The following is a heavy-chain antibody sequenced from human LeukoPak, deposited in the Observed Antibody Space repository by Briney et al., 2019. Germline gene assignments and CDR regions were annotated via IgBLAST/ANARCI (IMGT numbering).Heavy chain of an antibody. Sequence: ASVKVSCKASGYTFTSYYMHWVRQAPGQGLEWMGIINPSGGSTSYTQKFQGRVTMTRDMSTSTVYLELSSLRSEDTAVYYCARELEACSSTSCYGHYMDVWGKGTTVTVSS. V-gene: IGHV1-46*01. CDR2: INPSGGST. J-gene: IGHJ6*03. CDR1: GYTFTSYY. CDR3: ARELEACSSTSCYGHYMDV. D-gene: IGHD2-2*01.